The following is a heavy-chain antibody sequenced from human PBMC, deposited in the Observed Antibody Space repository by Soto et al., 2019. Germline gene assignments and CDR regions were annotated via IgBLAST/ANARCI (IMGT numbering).Heavy chain of an antibody. V-gene: IGHV3-48*02. CDR2: ISSSSSTI. CDR1: GFTFSSYS. J-gene: IGHJ3*02. Sequence: GGSLRLSCAASGFTFSSYSMNWVRQAPGKGLEWVSYISSSSSTIYYADSVKGRFTISRDNAKNSLYLQMNSLRDEDTAVYYCARVREQQLVRSAFDIWGQGTMVTVSS. CDR3: ARVREQQLVRSAFDI. D-gene: IGHD6-13*01.